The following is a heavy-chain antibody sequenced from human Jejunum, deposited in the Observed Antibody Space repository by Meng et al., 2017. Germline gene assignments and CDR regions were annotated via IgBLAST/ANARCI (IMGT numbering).Heavy chain of an antibody. D-gene: IGHD2-8*01. CDR1: GFTFRNYA. V-gene: IGHV3-23*04. Sequence: EVQRVASGGGLVPPGGSLRLSCAASGFTFRNYAMNWVRQAPGKGLEWVSAISGSGGSTDYVDSVKGRFTISRDNSKNTMSLQMDSLRAEDTAIYYCAKDHGYCTDGGCPRDYFDSWGQGTLVTVSS. CDR2: ISGSGGST. J-gene: IGHJ4*02. CDR3: AKDHGYCTDGGCPRDYFDS.